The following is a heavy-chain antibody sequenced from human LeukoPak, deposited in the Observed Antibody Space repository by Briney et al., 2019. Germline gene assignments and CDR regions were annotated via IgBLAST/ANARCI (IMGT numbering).Heavy chain of an antibody. J-gene: IGHJ4*02. CDR3: ARQSYSVFDY. V-gene: IGHV5-51*01. Sequence: GESLKISCKGSRYSFTNYWIGWVRQMPGKGLEWMGIIYPGESDTRYSPSFQGQVTISADKSISTAYLQWSSPKASDTAMYYCARQSYSVFDYWGQGTLVTVSS. D-gene: IGHD2-21*01. CDR2: IYPGESDT. CDR1: RYSFTNYW.